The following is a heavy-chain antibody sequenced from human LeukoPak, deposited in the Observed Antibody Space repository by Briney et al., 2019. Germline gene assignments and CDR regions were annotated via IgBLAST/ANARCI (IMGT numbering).Heavy chain of an antibody. CDR3: ARDNRWLLINVDYYMDV. V-gene: IGHV3-21*01. D-gene: IGHD3-22*01. CDR2: ISSSSSYI. Sequence: SGGSLRLSCAASGFTFSSYSMNWVRQAPGKGLEWVSSISSSSSYIYYADSVKGRFTISRDNAKNSLYLQMNSLRAEDTAVYYCARDNRWLLINVDYYMDVWGKGTTVTVSS. J-gene: IGHJ6*03. CDR1: GFTFSSYS.